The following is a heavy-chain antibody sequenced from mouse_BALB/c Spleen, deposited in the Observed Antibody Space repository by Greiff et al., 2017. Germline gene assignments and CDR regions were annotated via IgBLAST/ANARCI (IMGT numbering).Heavy chain of an antibody. CDR1: GFNIKDTY. CDR3: ARPVRRRAWFAY. V-gene: IGHV14-3*02. D-gene: IGHD2-2*01. Sequence: EVQLQQSGAELVKPGASVKLSCTASGFNIKDTYMHWVKQRPEQGLEWIGRIDPANGNTKYDPKFQGKATITADTSSNTAYLQLSSLTSEDTAVYYCARPVRRRAWFAYWGQGTLVTVSA. CDR2: IDPANGNT. J-gene: IGHJ3*01.